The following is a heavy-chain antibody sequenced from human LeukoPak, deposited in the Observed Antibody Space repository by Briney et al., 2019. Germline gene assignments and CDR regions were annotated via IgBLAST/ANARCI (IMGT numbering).Heavy chain of an antibody. CDR2: IRSKAYGGTT. D-gene: IGHD5-18*01. J-gene: IGHJ5*02. CDR1: GFTFGDYA. CDR3: TRVMGSGSGYSYGFS. V-gene: IGHV3-49*04. Sequence: PGGSLRLSCTASGFTFGDYAMSWVRQAPGKGLEWVGFIRSKAYGGTTEYAASVKGRFTISRDDSKSIAYLQMKSLKTEDTAVYYCTRVMGSGSGYSYGFSWGQGTLVTVSS.